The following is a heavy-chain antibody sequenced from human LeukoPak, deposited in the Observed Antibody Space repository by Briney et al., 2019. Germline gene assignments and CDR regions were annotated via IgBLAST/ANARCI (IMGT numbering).Heavy chain of an antibody. CDR3: AKEEIVGATIGGDYYYMDV. Sequence: GGSLRLSCSASGFSFSSYSMNWVRQAPGKGLEWVSSISSSRSYIYYADSVKGRFTISRDNSKNTLYLQMNSLRAEDTAVYYCAKEEIVGATIGGDYYYMDVWGKGTTVTISS. CDR2: ISSSRSYI. V-gene: IGHV3-21*04. D-gene: IGHD1-26*01. J-gene: IGHJ6*03. CDR1: GFSFSSYS.